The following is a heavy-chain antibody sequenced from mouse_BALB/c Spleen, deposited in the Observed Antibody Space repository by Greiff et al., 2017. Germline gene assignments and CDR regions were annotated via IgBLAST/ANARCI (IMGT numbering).Heavy chain of an antibody. V-gene: IGHV1-18*01. CDR3: ARTYLLTVGRAVMDY. Sequence: EVQLQQSGPELVKPGASVKIPCKASGYTFTDYNMDWVKQSHGKSLEWIGDINPNNGGTIYNQKFKGKATLTVDKSSSTAYMELRSLTSEDTAVYYWARTYLLTVGRAVMDYWGQGTSVTVSS. J-gene: IGHJ4*01. CDR1: GYTFTDYN. D-gene: IGHD1-1*01. CDR2: INPNNGGT.